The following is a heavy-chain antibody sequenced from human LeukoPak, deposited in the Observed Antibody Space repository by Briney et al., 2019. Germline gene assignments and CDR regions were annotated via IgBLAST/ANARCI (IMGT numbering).Heavy chain of an antibody. D-gene: IGHD3-22*01. Sequence: GGSLRLSCAASGFTFSSYAMHWVRQAPGKGLEWVAVISYDGSNKYYADSVKGRFTISRDNSKNTLYLQMNSLRAEDTAVYYCARDTSYYYVSSGYILWGQGTMVTVSS. V-gene: IGHV3-30*04. CDR3: ARDTSYYYVSSGYIL. CDR1: GFTFSSYA. J-gene: IGHJ3*01. CDR2: ISYDGSNK.